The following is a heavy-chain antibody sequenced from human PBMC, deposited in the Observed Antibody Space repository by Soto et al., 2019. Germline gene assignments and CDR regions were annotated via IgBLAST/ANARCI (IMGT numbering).Heavy chain of an antibody. Sequence: QVQLVQSGAEVKKPGASVKVSCKASGYTFTSYDINWVRQATGQGLEWMGWMNPNSGNTGYAQKFQGRVTMTMNNAISTAYMELSSLGSEDTAVYYCARRRGAQRGDTNWFAPWGQGTLVTVSS. CDR1: GYTFTSYD. J-gene: IGHJ5*02. V-gene: IGHV1-8*01. CDR3: ARRRGAQRGDTNWFAP. D-gene: IGHD3-16*01. CDR2: MNPNSGNT.